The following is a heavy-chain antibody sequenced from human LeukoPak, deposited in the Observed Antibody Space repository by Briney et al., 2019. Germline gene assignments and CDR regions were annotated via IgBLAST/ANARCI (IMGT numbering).Heavy chain of an antibody. CDR3: ARAVLDYDSSGYYRLDDY. Sequence: ASVKVSCKASGYTFTGYYMHWVRQAPGQGLEWMGWINPNSGGTNYAQKFQGRVTMTRDTSISTAYMELSRLRSDDTAVYYCARAVLDYDSSGYYRLDDYWGQGTLVTVPS. J-gene: IGHJ4*02. D-gene: IGHD3-22*01. V-gene: IGHV1-2*02. CDR1: GYTFTGYY. CDR2: INPNSGGT.